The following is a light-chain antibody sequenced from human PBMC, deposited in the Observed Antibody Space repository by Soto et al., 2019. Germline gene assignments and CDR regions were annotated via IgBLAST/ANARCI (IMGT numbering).Light chain of an antibody. J-gene: IGKJ1*01. CDR2: SAT. CDR1: QSITTY. V-gene: IGKV1-39*01. CDR3: QQTYNMSPT. Sequence: IQMTQSPSSLSASLGDKVTITCRASQSITTYLNWYQQKVGKAPKVLIYSATTLESGVPSRFSGSGSGTEFTLTTTSLQPEDFATYYCQQTYNMSPTFDPGTKVEI.